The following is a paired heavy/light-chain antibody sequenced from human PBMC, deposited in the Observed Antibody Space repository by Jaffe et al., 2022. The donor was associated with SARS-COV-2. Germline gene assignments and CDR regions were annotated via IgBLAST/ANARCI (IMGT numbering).Heavy chain of an antibody. J-gene: IGHJ1*01. D-gene: IGHD3-22*01. Sequence: EQLVESGGGVVQPGRSLRLSCAASGFTFSAYGIHWVRQAPGKGLEWVAVISYDGSKKSYVDSVKGRFSISRDDAQNTVYLQMNNLTPEDTAIYYCAKRSVYYNDGSSRRAPGEYFHHWGQGTLVIVSS. CDR1: GFTFSAYG. CDR2: ISYDGSKK. V-gene: IGHV3-30*18. CDR3: AKRSVYYNDGSSRRAPGEYFHH.
Light chain of an antibody. CDR1: QSVSNN. J-gene: IGKJ3*01. CDR3: QQYEDWPPFT. Sequence: VMTQSPATVSVSPGERATLSCRASQSVSNNLAWYQQKPGQAPRLLIYDASTRATGIPARFSASGSGTEFTLTISSLQSEDYAIYYCQQYEDWPPFTFGPGTKVDMK. CDR2: DAS. V-gene: IGKV3-15*01.